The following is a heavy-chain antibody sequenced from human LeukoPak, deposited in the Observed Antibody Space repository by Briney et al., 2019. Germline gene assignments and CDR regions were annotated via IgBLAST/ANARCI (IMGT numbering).Heavy chain of an antibody. Sequence: GGSLRLSCAASGFTFSNYAMNWVRQAPGKGLEWVSAISGSGDRTYHADSAKGRFTFSRDNSKNTLYLQMNSLRAEDTAVYYCARDQYYYDSSGYPLNYFDYWGQGTLVTVSS. CDR3: ARDQYYYDSSGYPLNYFDY. CDR1: GFTFSNYA. J-gene: IGHJ4*02. D-gene: IGHD3-22*01. V-gene: IGHV3-23*01. CDR2: ISGSGDRT.